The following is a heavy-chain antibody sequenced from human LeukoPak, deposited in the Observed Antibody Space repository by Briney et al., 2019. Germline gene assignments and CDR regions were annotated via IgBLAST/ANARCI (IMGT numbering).Heavy chain of an antibody. D-gene: IGHD6-13*01. V-gene: IGHV3-23*01. Sequence: GGSLRLSCAGSGFTFSSYAMSWVRQAPGKGPEWVSAISGGGGNTYYAGSVKGRFTISRDDSKNTLYLQMNSLRAEDTAVYYCAKVLAAAGTPNANYGMDVWGQGTTVTVSS. CDR3: AKVLAAAGTPNANYGMDV. CDR2: ISGGGGNT. J-gene: IGHJ6*02. CDR1: GFTFSSYA.